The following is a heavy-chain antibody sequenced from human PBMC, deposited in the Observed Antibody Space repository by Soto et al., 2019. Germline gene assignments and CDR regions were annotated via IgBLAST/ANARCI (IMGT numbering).Heavy chain of an antibody. V-gene: IGHV6-1*01. D-gene: IGHD6-13*01. Sequence: SQTLSLTCAISGDSVSSNSAAWNWIRQSPSRGLEWLGRTYYRSKWYNDYAVSVKSRITINPDTSKNQFSLQLNSVTPEDTAVYYCASQGPLYSSSWYNWFDPWGQGTLVTVSS. J-gene: IGHJ5*02. CDR3: ASQGPLYSSSWYNWFDP. CDR1: GDSVSSNSAA. CDR2: TYYRSKWYN.